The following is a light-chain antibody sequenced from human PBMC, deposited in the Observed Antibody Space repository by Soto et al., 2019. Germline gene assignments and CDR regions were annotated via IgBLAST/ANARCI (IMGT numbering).Light chain of an antibody. J-gene: IGKJ1*01. CDR2: KAS. Sequence: DIPMTQSPSTLSVSVGDRVTITCRASQSISSWLAWYQQKPGKAPKLLIYKASTLESGVPSRFSGSGSGTDFTLTISSLQPDDFATYYCQQYKSYSRTFGQGTKVEVK. CDR1: QSISSW. V-gene: IGKV1-5*03. CDR3: QQYKSYSRT.